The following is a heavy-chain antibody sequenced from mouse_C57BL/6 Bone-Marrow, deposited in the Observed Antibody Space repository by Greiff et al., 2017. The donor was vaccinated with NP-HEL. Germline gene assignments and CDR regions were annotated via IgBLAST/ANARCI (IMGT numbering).Heavy chain of an antibody. Sequence: QVQLQQSGPGLVQPSQSLSITCTVSGFSLTSYGVHWVRQSPGKGLEWLGVIWSGGSTDYNAAFISRLSISKDNSKSQVFFKMNSLQADDTAIYYCARKTHYGYDDPFYAMDYWGQGTSVTVSS. D-gene: IGHD2-2*01. CDR1: GFSLTSYG. CDR2: IWSGGST. V-gene: IGHV2-2*01. J-gene: IGHJ4*01. CDR3: ARKTHYGYDDPFYAMDY.